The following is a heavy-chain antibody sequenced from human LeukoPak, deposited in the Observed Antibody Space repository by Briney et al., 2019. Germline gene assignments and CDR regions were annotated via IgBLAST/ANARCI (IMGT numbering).Heavy chain of an antibody. CDR1: GFSLRTSGMR. V-gene: IGHV2-70*04. Sequence: SGPALVKPTQTLTLTCTFFGFSLRTSGMRVSWIRQPPGKARDRLARIDWDDDKFYSTSLKTRLTISKDTSKNQVVLTMTNMDPVDTATYYCARTQYYYDSSGYYFFDYRGQGTLVTVSS. CDR2: IDWDDDK. D-gene: IGHD3-22*01. CDR3: ARTQYYYDSSGYYFFDY. J-gene: IGHJ4*02.